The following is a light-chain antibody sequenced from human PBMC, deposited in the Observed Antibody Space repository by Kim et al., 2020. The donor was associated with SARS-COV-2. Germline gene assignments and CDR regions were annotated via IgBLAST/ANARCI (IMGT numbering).Light chain of an antibody. CDR3: QQYYITPYT. V-gene: IGKV4-1*01. CDR1: QSVFYSSNNKNY. J-gene: IGKJ2*01. CDR2: WAS. Sequence: ATINCKSSQSVFYSSNNKNYLAWYQQKPGQPPKLLINWASTRESGVPDRFSGSGSGTDFTLTISSLQAEDVAVYYCQQYYITPYTFGQGTKLEI.